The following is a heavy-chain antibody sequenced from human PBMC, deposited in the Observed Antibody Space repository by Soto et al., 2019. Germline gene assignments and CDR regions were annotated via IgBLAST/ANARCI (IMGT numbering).Heavy chain of an antibody. V-gene: IGHV4-31*03. J-gene: IGHJ4*02. CDR3: ARDQSGYESGNGFDY. Sequence: SETLSLTCTVSGGSISSGGYYWSWIRHHPGKGLEWIGYIYYSGSTNYNPSLKSRVNISVDTSKNQFSLKLSSVTAADTAVYYCARDQSGYESGNGFDYWGQGTLVTVSS. CDR1: GGSISSGGYY. CDR2: IYYSGST. D-gene: IGHD5-12*01.